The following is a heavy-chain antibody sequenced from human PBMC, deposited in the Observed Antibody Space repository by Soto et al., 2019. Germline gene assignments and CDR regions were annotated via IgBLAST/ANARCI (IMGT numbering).Heavy chain of an antibody. J-gene: IGHJ4*02. V-gene: IGHV3-48*03. CDR1: GFAFSSSE. CDR2: IGPSGSPI. D-gene: IGHD5-12*01. CDR3: VRDLYTGGWHAGL. Sequence: EGQLVESGGGLVQPGGSLRLSCAASGFAFSSSEMNWFRQAPGKGLDWVAYIGPSGSPIFYADSVKGRFTISSDNAKNSLYLHMNTLRVDDTAVYYCVRDLYTGGWHAGLWGQGTLVTVSA.